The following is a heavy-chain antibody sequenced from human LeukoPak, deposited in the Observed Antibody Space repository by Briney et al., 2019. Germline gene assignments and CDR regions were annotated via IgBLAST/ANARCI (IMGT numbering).Heavy chain of an antibody. CDR1: GGSISSYY. V-gene: IGHV4-4*09. CDR2: IYTSGST. D-gene: IGHD3-10*01. CDR3: ARHVLWFGELLCWFDP. Sequence: SETLSLTCTVSGGSISSYYWSWIRQPPGKGLEWIGYIYTSGSTNYNPSLKSRVTISVDTSKNQFSLKLSSVTAADTAVYYRARHVLWFGELLCWFDPWGQGTLVTVSS. J-gene: IGHJ5*02.